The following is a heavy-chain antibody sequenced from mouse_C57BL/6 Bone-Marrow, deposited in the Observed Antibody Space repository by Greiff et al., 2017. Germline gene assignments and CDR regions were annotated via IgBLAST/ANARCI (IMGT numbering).Heavy chain of an antibody. Sequence: QVQLQESGAELMKPGASVKLSCKASGYTFTGYWIAWVKQRTGHGLEWIGEIFPGSGSTHYNEKFKGKATLTADTSSNTAYMQLSSLTTEDSAIYDCERWGYAVDYWGQGTAVTVTA. CDR3: ERWGYAVDY. CDR2: IFPGSGST. V-gene: IGHV1-9*01. CDR1: GYTFTGYW. J-gene: IGHJ4*01.